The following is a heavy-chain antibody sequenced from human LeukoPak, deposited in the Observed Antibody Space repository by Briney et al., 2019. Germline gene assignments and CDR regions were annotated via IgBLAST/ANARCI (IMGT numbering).Heavy chain of an antibody. CDR1: GFTFSSYG. D-gene: IGHD6-13*01. V-gene: IGHV3-33*01. J-gene: IGHJ4*02. Sequence: GGSLRLSCAASGFTFSSYGMHWVRQAPGKGLEWVAVIWYDGSNKYYADSVKGRFTISRDNSKNTLYLQMDSLRAEDTAVYYCATLSDSSSWVDYWGQGTLVTVSS. CDR2: IWYDGSNK. CDR3: ATLSDSSSWVDY.